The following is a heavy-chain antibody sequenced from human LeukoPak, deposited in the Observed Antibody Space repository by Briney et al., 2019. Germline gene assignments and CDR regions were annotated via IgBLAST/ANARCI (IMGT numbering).Heavy chain of an antibody. Sequence: PGGSLRLSCAVSGFSFPNAWMSWVRQAPEKGLEWVSTISGSGGGTYYADSVKGRFTISRDDSKNTLYLQMNSLRAEDTAVYYCAKDLGRYRNNYFDYWGQGTLVTVSS. CDR3: AKDLGRYRNNYFDY. CDR1: GFSFPNAW. J-gene: IGHJ4*02. CDR2: ISGSGGGT. D-gene: IGHD1-26*01. V-gene: IGHV3-23*01.